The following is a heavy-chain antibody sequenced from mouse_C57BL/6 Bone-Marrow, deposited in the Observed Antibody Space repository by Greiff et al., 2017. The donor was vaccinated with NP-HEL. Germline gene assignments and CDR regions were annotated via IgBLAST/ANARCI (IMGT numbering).Heavy chain of an antibody. Sequence: QVQLKESGPELVKPGASVKLSCKASGYTFTSYDINWVKQRPGRGLEWIGWIYPRDGSTKSNEKVKGKATLTVDTSSSTAYMELHSLASEDSAVYFCARWGNHGAYWGQGTLVAVSA. CDR1: GYTFTSYD. J-gene: IGHJ3*01. CDR2: IYPRDGST. V-gene: IGHV1-85*01. CDR3: ARWGNHGAY.